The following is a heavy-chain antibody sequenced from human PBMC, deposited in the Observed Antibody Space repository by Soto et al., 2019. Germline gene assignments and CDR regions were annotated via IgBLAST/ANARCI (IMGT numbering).Heavy chain of an antibody. CDR2: ISGSGGST. CDR1: GFTFSSYA. D-gene: IGHD5-12*01. CDR3: AKDVWDERWLQIHYFDY. V-gene: IGHV3-23*01. J-gene: IGHJ4*02. Sequence: EVQLLESGGGLVQPGGSLRLSCAASGFTFSSYAMSWVRQAPGKGLEWVSAISGSGGSTYYADSVKGRFTISRDNSKNTLYLQMNSLRAEDTAVYYCAKDVWDERWLQIHYFDYWGQGTLVTVSS.